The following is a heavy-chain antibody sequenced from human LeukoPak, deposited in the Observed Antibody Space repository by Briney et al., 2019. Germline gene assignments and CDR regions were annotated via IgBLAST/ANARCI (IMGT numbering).Heavy chain of an antibody. CDR1: GFTFSSYA. CDR2: ISYDGSNK. V-gene: IGHV3-30*01. D-gene: IGHD3-22*01. Sequence: PGGSLRLSCAASGFTFSSYAMHWVRQAPGKGLEWVAVISYDGSNKYYADSVKGRFTISRDNSKNTLYLQMNSLRAEDTAVYYRASMIVANASPHDDAFDIWGQGTMVTVSS. J-gene: IGHJ3*02. CDR3: ASMIVANASPHDDAFDI.